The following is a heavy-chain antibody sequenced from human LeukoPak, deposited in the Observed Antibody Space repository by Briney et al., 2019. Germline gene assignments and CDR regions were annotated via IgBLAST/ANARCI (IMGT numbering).Heavy chain of an antibody. D-gene: IGHD1-1*01. Sequence: GGSLRLSCAASGFTFSSYGMHWVLQAPGKGLEWVAVISYDGSNKYYADSVKGRFTISRDNSKNTLYLQMNSLRAEDTAVYYCAKDGTPYRASPGYFDYWGQGTLVTVSS. CDR2: ISYDGSNK. CDR1: GFTFSSYG. V-gene: IGHV3-30*18. J-gene: IGHJ4*02. CDR3: AKDGTPYRASPGYFDY.